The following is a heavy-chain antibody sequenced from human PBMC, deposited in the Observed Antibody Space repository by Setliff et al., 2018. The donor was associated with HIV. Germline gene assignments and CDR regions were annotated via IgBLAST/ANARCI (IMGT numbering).Heavy chain of an antibody. CDR3: ARIIRGVYFYDGTGYYYFDD. J-gene: IGHJ4*02. V-gene: IGHV4-31*03. CDR2: IYYSGST. D-gene: IGHD3-10*01. CDR1: GGSIRTDGYF. Sequence: PSETLSLTCTVSGGSIRTDGYFWTWIRQRPGKGLEWIAYIYYSGSTYYNPSLKSRVIMSVDMSRSQFSLKLSSVTAADTAVYYCARIIRGVYFYDGTGYYYFDDWGQGALVTVSS.